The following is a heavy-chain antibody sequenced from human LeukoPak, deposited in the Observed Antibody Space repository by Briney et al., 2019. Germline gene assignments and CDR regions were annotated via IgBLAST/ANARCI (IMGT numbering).Heavy chain of an antibody. CDR3: AGPSSWYPHYYMDV. D-gene: IGHD6-13*01. CDR1: GYSFTSYW. CDR2: IYPGDSDT. Sequence: GDPLNTSSKASGYSFTSYWSCGVRKLPGKGVWWRGIIYPGDSDTRYSPSFQGQVTISADKSISTAYLQWSSLKASDTAMYYCAGPSSWYPHYYMDVWGKGTTVTVSS. J-gene: IGHJ6*03. V-gene: IGHV5-51*01.